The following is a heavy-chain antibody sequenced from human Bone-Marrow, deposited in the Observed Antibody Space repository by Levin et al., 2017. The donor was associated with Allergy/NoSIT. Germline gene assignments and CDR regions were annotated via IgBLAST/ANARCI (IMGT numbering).Heavy chain of an antibody. D-gene: IGHD1-1*01. V-gene: IGHV3-21*01. Sequence: SCAASGFTFSGYSMTWVRQAPGKGLEWVASISSSPGYIYYADSVKGRFTISRDNAKNSLFLQMSSLRDEDTAVYYCVRTQATTFDFWGRGTLVSVSS. J-gene: IGHJ4*02. CDR3: VRTQATTFDF. CDR1: GFTFSGYS. CDR2: ISSSPGYI.